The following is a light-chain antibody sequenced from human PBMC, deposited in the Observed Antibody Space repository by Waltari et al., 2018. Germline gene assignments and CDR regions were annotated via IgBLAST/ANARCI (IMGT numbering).Light chain of an antibody. CDR2: KVS. Sequence: DAVMTQSPLSLSVILGQPASISCRSSQSLVFSDGNNYLSWYHQRPGQSPRRLIYKVSNRDSGVPDRFSGSGSGTDFTLKISRVEAEDVGLYYCMQSTKWPWTFGQGTKVEI. CDR3: MQSTKWPWT. V-gene: IGKV2-30*01. J-gene: IGKJ1*01. CDR1: QSLVFSDGNNY.